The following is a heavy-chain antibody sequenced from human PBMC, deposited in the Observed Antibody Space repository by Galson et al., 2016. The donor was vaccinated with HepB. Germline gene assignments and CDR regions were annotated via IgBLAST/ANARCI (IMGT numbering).Heavy chain of an antibody. CDR1: GFTVSNNY. CDR2: IYSGGST. J-gene: IGHJ4*02. V-gene: IGHV3-53*01. Sequence: SLRLSCAASGFTVSNNYITWVRLAPGKGLEWVSLIYSGGSTYFAHSVKGRFTISRDSSKNTVYLQMNSLTAEDTAIYYCARDRHCSGGSCSGLWGQGTLVTVSS. D-gene: IGHD2-15*01. CDR3: ARDRHCSGGSCSGL.